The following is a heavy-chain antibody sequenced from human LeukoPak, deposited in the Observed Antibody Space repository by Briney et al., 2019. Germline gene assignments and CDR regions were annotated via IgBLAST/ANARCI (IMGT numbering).Heavy chain of an antibody. D-gene: IGHD3-22*01. CDR2: ISSSSSTI. CDR1: GFTFSTYS. Sequence: GGSLRLSCAASGFTFSTYSLNWVRQAPGKGLEWVSYISSSSSTIYYADSVKGRFTISRDNAKNSLYLQMNSLRDEDTAVYYCARNYYDSSGYYVDFHFWGQGTLVTVSS. CDR3: ARNYYDSSGYYVDFHF. V-gene: IGHV3-48*02. J-gene: IGHJ4*02.